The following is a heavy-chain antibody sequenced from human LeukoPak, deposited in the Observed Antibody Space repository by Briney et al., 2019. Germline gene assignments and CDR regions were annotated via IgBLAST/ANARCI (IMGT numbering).Heavy chain of an antibody. CDR1: GFTFSAHY. D-gene: IGHD5-12*01. Sequence: AGGSLRLSCALSGFTFSAHYIDWVRQAPGKGLEWVGRSGNKASSYTTEYAASVKGRFTISRDDSNNSLYLQMNSLKTEDTAVYWCTRGYSGDGIYAFDIWGQGTMVTVSS. V-gene: IGHV3-72*01. CDR2: SGNKASSYTT. CDR3: TRGYSGDGIYAFDI. J-gene: IGHJ3*02.